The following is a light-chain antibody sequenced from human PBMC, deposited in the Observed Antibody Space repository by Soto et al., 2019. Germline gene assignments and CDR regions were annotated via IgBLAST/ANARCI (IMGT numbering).Light chain of an antibody. Sequence: DIVMTQSPDSLAVSLGERATINCKSSQSVLYSSNNKNYLACYQQRPGQPPKLLIYWASTRESGVPDRFSGSGSETDFTLTITSLQAEDVAVYYCQQYESTPPTFGQGTKLEIK. CDR2: WAS. CDR1: QSVLYSSNNKNY. J-gene: IGKJ2*01. CDR3: QQYESTPPT. V-gene: IGKV4-1*01.